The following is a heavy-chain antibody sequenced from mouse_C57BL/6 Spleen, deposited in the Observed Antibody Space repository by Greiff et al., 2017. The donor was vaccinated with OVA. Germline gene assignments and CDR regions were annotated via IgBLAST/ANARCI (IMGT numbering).Heavy chain of an antibody. D-gene: IGHD1-1*01. CDR2: IYPSDSET. CDR1: GYTFTSYW. J-gene: IGHJ4*01. V-gene: IGHV1-61*01. Sequence: VQLQQPGAELVRPGSSVKLSCKASGYTFTSYWMAWVKQRPGQGLEWIGNIYPSDSETHYNQKFKDKATLTVDKSSSTAYMQISSLTSEDSAVYYCARSYYGSRTGLYDAMDYWGQGTSVTVSS. CDR3: ARSYYGSRTGLYDAMDY.